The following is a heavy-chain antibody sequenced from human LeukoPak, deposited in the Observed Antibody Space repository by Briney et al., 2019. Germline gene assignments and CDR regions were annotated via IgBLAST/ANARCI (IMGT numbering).Heavy chain of an antibody. J-gene: IGHJ4*02. V-gene: IGHV3-43*02. CDR3: AKDSGEDADYSTKLWFGEIAITPDN. D-gene: IGHD3-10*01. CDR2: ISGNGGRT. CDR1: GFTFDDYA. Sequence: GGSLRLSCAASGFTFDDYAMHWVRQVPGKGLDWVSLISGNGGRTYYADSVKGRFTISRDNSKNSLYLQMNSLKTEDTALYYCAKDSGEDADYSTKLWFGEIAITPDNWGQGTLVTVSS.